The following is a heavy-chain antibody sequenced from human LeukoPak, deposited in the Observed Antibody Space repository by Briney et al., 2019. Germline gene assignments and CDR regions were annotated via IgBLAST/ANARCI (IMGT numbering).Heavy chain of an antibody. CDR3: ARSTGPGGYFDF. J-gene: IGHJ4*02. Sequence: AASVKVSCKASGYTFISKGIHWVRQAPGQRLEWMAWINTGNSNTKRSQTLLGRVTITRDTSATTAYMELSSLRFEDTAVYYCARSTGPGGYFDFWGQGTLVTVSS. D-gene: IGHD3-16*01. V-gene: IGHV1-3*04. CDR2: INTGNSNT. CDR1: GYTFISKG.